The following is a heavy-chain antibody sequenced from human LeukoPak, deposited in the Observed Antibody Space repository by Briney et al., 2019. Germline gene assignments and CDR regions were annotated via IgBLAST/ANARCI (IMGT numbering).Heavy chain of an antibody. CDR3: ARAKDIVATTTFDY. CDR2: ISSSGSTI. CDR1: GFTFSDYY. Sequence: GGSLRLSCAASGFTFSDYYMSWIRQAPGKGPEWVSYISSSGSTIYYADSVKGRFTISRDNAKNSLYLQMNSLRAEDTAVYYCARAKDIVATTTFDYWGQGTLVTVSS. D-gene: IGHD5-12*01. J-gene: IGHJ4*02. V-gene: IGHV3-11*01.